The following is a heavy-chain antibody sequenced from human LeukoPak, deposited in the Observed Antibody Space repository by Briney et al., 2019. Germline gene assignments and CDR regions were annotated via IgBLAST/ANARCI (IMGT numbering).Heavy chain of an antibody. J-gene: IGHJ4*02. CDR3: ARSPGYSSGWYDY. V-gene: IGHV4-59*01. Sequence: SETLSLTCTVSGGSISSYYWSCIRQPPGKGLEWIGYIYYSGSTNYNPSLKSRVTISVDTSKNQFSLKLSSVTAADTAVYYCARSPGYSSGWYDYWGQGTLVTVSS. CDR2: IYYSGST. CDR1: GGSISSYY. D-gene: IGHD6-19*01.